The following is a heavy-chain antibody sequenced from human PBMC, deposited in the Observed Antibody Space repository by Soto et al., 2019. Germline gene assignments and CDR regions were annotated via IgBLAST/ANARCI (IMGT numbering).Heavy chain of an antibody. CDR2: INHSGST. Sequence: QVQLQQWGAGLLKPSETLSLTCAVYGGSFSGYYWSWIRQPPGKGLEWIGEINHSGSTNYDPSLTRRVTIAVDTSKNQFSLKLSSVTAADTSVYYCARAPREPRSGGSDRLEPFSNNAFDIWGQGTMVTVSS. V-gene: IGHV4-34*01. CDR1: GGSFSGYY. J-gene: IGHJ3*02. CDR3: ARAPREPRSGGSDRLEPFSNNAFDI. D-gene: IGHD2-15*01.